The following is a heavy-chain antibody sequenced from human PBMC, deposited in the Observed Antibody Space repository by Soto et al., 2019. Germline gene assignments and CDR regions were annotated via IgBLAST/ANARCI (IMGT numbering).Heavy chain of an antibody. D-gene: IGHD3-10*01. V-gene: IGHV4-59*08. CDR1: GGSISSYY. CDR2: IYYSGST. Sequence: QVQLQESGPGLVKPSETLSLTCTVSGGSISSYYWSWIRQPPGKGLEWIGYIYYSGSTNYNPSLKSRVTLSVDTSKNQFSLKLSSVTAADTAVYYCAGAMVRGANWFDPWGQGTLVTFSS. J-gene: IGHJ5*02. CDR3: AGAMVRGANWFDP.